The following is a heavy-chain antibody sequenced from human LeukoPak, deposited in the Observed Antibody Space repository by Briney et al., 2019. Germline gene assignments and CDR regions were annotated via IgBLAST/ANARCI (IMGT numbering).Heavy chain of an antibody. CDR2: MSSSSGLI. CDR1: GFTFSRYS. V-gene: IGHV3-21*01. D-gene: IGHD1-26*01. J-gene: IGHJ4*02. CDR3: AREFDGSASGAGY. Sequence: GGSLRLSCAASGFTFSRYSLNWVRQAPGEGLEWVSSMSSSSGLIYYGDPVKGRFTVSRDNAKRSLYLQMNRLRADDTAVYYCAREFDGSASGAGYWGQGTLVTVSS.